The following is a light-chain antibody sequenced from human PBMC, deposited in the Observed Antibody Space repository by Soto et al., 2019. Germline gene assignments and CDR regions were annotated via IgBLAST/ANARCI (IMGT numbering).Light chain of an antibody. CDR3: QQSFRSPIT. CDR1: QTISSW. Sequence: DIQMTQSPSTLSGSVGDRVTITCRASQTISSWLAWYQQKPGKAPKLLIYKASTLKSGVPSRFSGSGSGTEFTLTIRSLQPEDFATYYCQQSFRSPITFGQGTLLEI. CDR2: KAS. V-gene: IGKV1-5*03. J-gene: IGKJ5*01.